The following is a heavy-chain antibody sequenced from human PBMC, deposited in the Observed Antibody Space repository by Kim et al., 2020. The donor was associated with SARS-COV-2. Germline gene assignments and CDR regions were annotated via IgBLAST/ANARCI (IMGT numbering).Heavy chain of an antibody. D-gene: IGHD3-3*01. J-gene: IGHJ5*02. CDR1: GYTFTGYY. Sequence: ASVKVSCKASGYTFTGYYMHWVRQAPGQGLEWMGWINPNSGGTNYAQKFQGRVTMTRDTSISTAYMELSRLRSDDTAVYYCARADHYDFWSGYYAGWFDPWGQGTLVTVSS. CDR3: ARADHYDFWSGYYAGWFDP. V-gene: IGHV1-2*02. CDR2: INPNSGGT.